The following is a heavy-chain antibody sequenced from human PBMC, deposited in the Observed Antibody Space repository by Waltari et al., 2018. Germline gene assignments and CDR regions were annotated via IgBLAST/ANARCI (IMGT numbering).Heavy chain of an antibody. CDR2: IIPIFGTA. D-gene: IGHD6-19*01. CDR3: ASMGSSGWQNGNY. J-gene: IGHJ4*02. V-gene: IGHV1-69*05. Sequence: QVQLVQSGAEVKKPGSSVKVSCQASGGTFSSYAISWVRQAPGQGLEWMGGIIPIFGTANYAQKFQGRVTITTDESTSTAYMELSSLRSEDTAVYYCASMGSSGWQNGNYWGQGTLVTVSS. CDR1: GGTFSSYA.